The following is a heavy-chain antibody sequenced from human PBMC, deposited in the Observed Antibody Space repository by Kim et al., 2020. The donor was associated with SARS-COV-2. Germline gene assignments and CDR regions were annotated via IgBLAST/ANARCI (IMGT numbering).Heavy chain of an antibody. J-gene: IGHJ4*02. D-gene: IGHD1-26*01. V-gene: IGHV3-23*01. Sequence: SVKGRFTISRDNSKNTLYLQMNSLRAEDTAVYYCAKDLEGRGSYFYYFDYWGQGTLVTVSS. CDR3: AKDLEGRGSYFYYFDY.